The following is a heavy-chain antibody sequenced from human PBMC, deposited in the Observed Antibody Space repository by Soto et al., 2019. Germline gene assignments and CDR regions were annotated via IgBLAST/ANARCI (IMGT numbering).Heavy chain of an antibody. CDR1: GGTFSSYT. CDR2: IIPILGIA. Sequence: QVQLVQSGAEVKKPGSSVKVSCKASGGTFSSYTISWVRQAPGQGLEWMGRIIPILGIANYAQKFQGRVTITADKSTSTAYMELSSLRSEDTAVYYCAAGVVIPGGDAFDIWGQGTMVTVSS. CDR3: AAGVVIPGGDAFDI. D-gene: IGHD3-3*01. J-gene: IGHJ3*02. V-gene: IGHV1-69*02.